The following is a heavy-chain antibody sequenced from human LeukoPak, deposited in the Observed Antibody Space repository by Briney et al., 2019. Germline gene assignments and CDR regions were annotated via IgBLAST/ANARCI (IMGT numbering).Heavy chain of an antibody. CDR1: GGSISSSSYY. CDR3: ASHSSSSDYYYYYMDV. D-gene: IGHD6-6*01. CDR2: IYYSGST. Sequence: SETLSLTCTVSGGSISSSSYYWGWIRQPPGKGLEWIGSIYYSGSTYYNPSLKSRVTISVDTSKNQFSLKLSSVTAADTAVYYCASHSSSSDYYYYYMDVWGKGTTVTVSS. J-gene: IGHJ6*03. V-gene: IGHV4-39*01.